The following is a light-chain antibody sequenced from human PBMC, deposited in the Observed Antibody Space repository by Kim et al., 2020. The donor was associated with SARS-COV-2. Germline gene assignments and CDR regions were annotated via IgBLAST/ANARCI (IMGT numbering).Light chain of an antibody. CDR3: QQRSNWLLT. J-gene: IGKJ4*01. V-gene: IGKV3-11*01. CDR2: DAS. CDR1: QGVSSY. Sequence: LSPGERATPSCSASQGVSSYLAWYQQKPGQAPRLLIYDASNRATGIPARFSGSGSGTDFTLTISSLEPEDFAVYYCQQRSNWLLTFGGGTKVDIK.